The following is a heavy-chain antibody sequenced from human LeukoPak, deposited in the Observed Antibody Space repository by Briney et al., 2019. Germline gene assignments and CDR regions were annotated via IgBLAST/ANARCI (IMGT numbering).Heavy chain of an antibody. CDR1: GFTFDDYA. J-gene: IGHJ5*02. CDR3: AKDRYGSGPAGNWFDP. D-gene: IGHD3-10*01. CDR2: ISWNSGSI. V-gene: IGHV3-9*01. Sequence: PGRSLRLSCAASGFTFDDYAMHWVRQAPGKGLEWVSGISWNSGSIGYADSVKSRFTISRDNAKNSLYLQMNSLRAEDTASYYCAKDRYGSGPAGNWFDPWGQGTLVTVSS.